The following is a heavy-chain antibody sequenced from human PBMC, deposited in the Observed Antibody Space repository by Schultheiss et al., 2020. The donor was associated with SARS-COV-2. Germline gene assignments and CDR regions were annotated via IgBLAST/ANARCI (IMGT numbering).Heavy chain of an antibody. CDR2: ISYDGSHK. D-gene: IGHD4-11*01. Sequence: GGSLRLSCAASGFTFSSFAMHWVRQAPGKGLEWVAVISYDGSHKYYADSVKGRFTISRDNSRNMLFLQMNSLRAEDTAVYYCARVEDRTTDYWGQGTLVTVSS. J-gene: IGHJ4*02. V-gene: IGHV3-30*01. CDR1: GFTFSSFA. CDR3: ARVEDRTTDY.